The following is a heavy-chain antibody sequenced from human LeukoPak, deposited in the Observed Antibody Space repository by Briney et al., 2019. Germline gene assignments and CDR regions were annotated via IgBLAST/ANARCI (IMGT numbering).Heavy chain of an antibody. Sequence: GGSLRLSCAASGFAFSTYALSWVRQSPGKALEWVSSITASGDSTFYADSVKGRFAISRDQSKNTLYLQMNSLRAEDTAMYYCVRSGINNLDYWGQGTLVTVSP. CDR3: VRSGINNLDY. V-gene: IGHV3-23*01. J-gene: IGHJ4*02. CDR1: GFAFSTYA. CDR2: ITASGDST. D-gene: IGHD1-1*01.